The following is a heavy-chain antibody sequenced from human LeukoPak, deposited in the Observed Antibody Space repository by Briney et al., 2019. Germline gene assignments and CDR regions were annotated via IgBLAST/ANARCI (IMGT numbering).Heavy chain of an antibody. V-gene: IGHV4-31*03. Sequence: SQTQSLTCTVSGGSISSGGYYWSWIRQHPGKGLEWIGYIYYSGSTYYNPSLKSRVTISVDTSKNQFSLKLSSVTAADTAVYYCAREVVRGYCSGGSCYSGPPSWGQGTLVTVSS. CDR3: AREVVRGYCSGGSCYSGPPS. CDR1: GGSISSGGYY. CDR2: IYYSGST. D-gene: IGHD2-15*01. J-gene: IGHJ4*02.